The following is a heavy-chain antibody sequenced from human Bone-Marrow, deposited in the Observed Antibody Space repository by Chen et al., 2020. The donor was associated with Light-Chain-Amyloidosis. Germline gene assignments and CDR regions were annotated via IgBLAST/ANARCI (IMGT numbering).Heavy chain of an antibody. CDR3: ARDNSQNFDY. Sequence: QVQLQESGPXLVKPSETLSLTCTVSGGSISSYYWSWIRQPPGKGLEWIGYIYYSGSTNYNPSLKSRXTXXVDTSXXXXXXKLSSVTAADTAVYYCARDNSQNFDYWGQGTLVTVSS. J-gene: IGHJ4*02. D-gene: IGHD5-18*01. V-gene: IGHV4-59*01. CDR2: IYYSGST. CDR1: GGSISSYY.